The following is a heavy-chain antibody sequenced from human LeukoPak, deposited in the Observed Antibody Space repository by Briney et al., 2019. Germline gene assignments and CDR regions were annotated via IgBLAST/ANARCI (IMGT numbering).Heavy chain of an antibody. D-gene: IGHD6-19*01. J-gene: IGHJ5*02. Sequence: GGSLRLSCAASGFTFSSYAMHWVRQAPGKGLEWVAVISYDGSNKYYADSVKGRFTISRDNSENTLYLQMNSLRAEDTAVYYCARGVAEQWLVQRWFDPWGQGTLVTVSS. CDR1: GFTFSSYA. CDR3: ARGVAEQWLVQRWFDP. V-gene: IGHV3-30*04. CDR2: ISYDGSNK.